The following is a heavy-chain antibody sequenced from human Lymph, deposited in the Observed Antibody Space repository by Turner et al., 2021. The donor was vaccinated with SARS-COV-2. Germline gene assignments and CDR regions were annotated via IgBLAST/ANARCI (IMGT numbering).Heavy chain of an antibody. Sequence: QVQLVESGRGVVQPGTSLSLSCAASGFTFSSHGMHWVRQATGKGLEWVAVIWYDGSNKYYADSVKGRFTISRDNSENTVYLQMNSLRAEDTAVYYCAREGDALAGGMDVWGQGTTVTVSS. CDR1: GFTFSSHG. CDR2: IWYDGSNK. J-gene: IGHJ6*02. D-gene: IGHD2-15*01. CDR3: AREGDALAGGMDV. V-gene: IGHV3-33*01.